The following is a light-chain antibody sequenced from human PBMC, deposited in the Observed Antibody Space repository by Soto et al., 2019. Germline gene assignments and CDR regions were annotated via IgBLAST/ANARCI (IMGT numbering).Light chain of an antibody. CDR1: HNDIGTYDY. Sequence: QSVLTQPTSVSGSPGQSISISCTGNHNDIGTYDYVSWYQQHPGRAPRLLIHGVTTRASGIPDRFSASKSGLTASLTISGLQPEDEADYYCSSFTSNRIYVFGPGTKVTVL. CDR2: GVT. V-gene: IGLV2-14*03. J-gene: IGLJ1*01. CDR3: SSFTSNRIYV.